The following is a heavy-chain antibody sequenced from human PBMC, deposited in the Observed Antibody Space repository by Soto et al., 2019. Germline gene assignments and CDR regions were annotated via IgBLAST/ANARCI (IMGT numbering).Heavy chain of an antibody. CDR2: IYYSGST. CDR1: GDSISSNNDY. Sequence: QLQLQESGPGLVNPSETQSLTCTVSGDSISSNNDYWGWIRQPPGKGLEWIGSIYYSGSTYYNPSLKSRVTISVDTSKSQFSLKLSSVTAADTAVYYCARQYCSSTSCFVYFDQWGQGTLVTVSS. CDR3: ARQYCSSTSCFVYFDQ. D-gene: IGHD2-2*01. J-gene: IGHJ4*02. V-gene: IGHV4-39*01.